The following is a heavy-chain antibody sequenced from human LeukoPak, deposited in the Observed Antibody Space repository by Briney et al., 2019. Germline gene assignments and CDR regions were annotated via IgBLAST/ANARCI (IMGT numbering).Heavy chain of an antibody. CDR3: ARESRVRGILYFFDY. D-gene: IGHD3-10*01. V-gene: IGHV4-59*12. CDR2: IHYGGST. CDR1: GGSISSYC. Sequence: SETLSLTCTVSGGSISSYCWSWIRQPPGKGLEWIGTIHYGGSTSYDPALRSRVTISVDGSKISFSVKLTSVPAADTAVYYGARESRVRGILYFFDYWGRGTLVTVSS. J-gene: IGHJ4*02.